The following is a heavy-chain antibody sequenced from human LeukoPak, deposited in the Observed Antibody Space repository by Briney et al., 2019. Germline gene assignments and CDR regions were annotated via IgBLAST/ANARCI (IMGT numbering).Heavy chain of an antibody. CDR3: ARVGDYSPRGWFDP. V-gene: IGHV1-69*13. J-gene: IGHJ5*02. CDR1: GGTFSSYA. D-gene: IGHD4-11*01. Sequence: ASVKVSCKASGGTFSSYAISWVRQAPGQGLEWMGGIIPIFGTANYAQKFQGRVTITADESTSTAYMELSSLRSEDTAFYYCARVGDYSPRGWFDPWGQGTLVTVSS. CDR2: IIPIFGTA.